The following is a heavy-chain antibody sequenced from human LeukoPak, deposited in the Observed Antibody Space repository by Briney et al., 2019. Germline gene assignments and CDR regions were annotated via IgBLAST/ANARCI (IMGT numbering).Heavy chain of an antibody. D-gene: IGHD3-22*01. CDR1: GFTFSSYS. CDR2: ISGSGGST. V-gene: IGHV3-23*01. CDR3: AKDLGSAENYYDSSGYDR. J-gene: IGHJ5*02. Sequence: GGSLRLSCAASGFTFSSYSMNWVRQAPGKGLEWVSAISGSGGSTYYADSVKGRFTISRDNSKNTLYLQMNSLRAEDTAVYYCAKDLGSAENYYDSSGYDRWGQGTLVTVSS.